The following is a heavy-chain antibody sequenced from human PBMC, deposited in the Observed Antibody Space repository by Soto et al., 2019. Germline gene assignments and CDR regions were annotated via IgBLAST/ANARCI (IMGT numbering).Heavy chain of an antibody. V-gene: IGHV4-31*03. CDR1: GGSISSGGYY. CDR3: AVTFPKDFYYYGMDV. Sequence: SETLSLTCTVSGGSISSGGYYWSWIRQHPGKGLEWIGYIYYSGSTYYNPSLKSRVTISVDTSKNQFSLKLSSVTAADTAVYYCAVTFPKDFYYYGMDVWGQGTTVTVSS. J-gene: IGHJ6*02. CDR2: IYYSGST. D-gene: IGHD3-3*01.